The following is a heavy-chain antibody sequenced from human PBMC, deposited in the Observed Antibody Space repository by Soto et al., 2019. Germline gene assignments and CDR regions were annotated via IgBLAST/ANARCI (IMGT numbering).Heavy chain of an antibody. Sequence: PSETLSLTCAVSGYSISSGYFWGWIRQPPGKGLEWIGSLYHASSTSYSPSLKSRVTISVDTSKNQFSLKLRSVTVADTAVYYCARAKDYDFWGGKVPYGMDVWGQGTTVTVSS. CDR3: ARAKDYDFWGGKVPYGMDV. D-gene: IGHD3-3*01. V-gene: IGHV4-38-2*01. J-gene: IGHJ6*01. CDR1: GYSISSGYF. CDR2: LYHASST.